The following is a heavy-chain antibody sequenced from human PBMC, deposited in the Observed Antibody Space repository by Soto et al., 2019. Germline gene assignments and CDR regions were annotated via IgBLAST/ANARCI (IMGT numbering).Heavy chain of an antibody. CDR3: ARGSIFVILSGYYQDPFYY. J-gene: IGHJ4*01. Sequence: SVKVSCKASGGTFSSYAISWVRQAPGQGLEWMGGIIPIFGTANYAQKFQGRVTITADESTSTAYMELSSLRSEDTAVYYCARGSIFVILSGYYQDPFYYWGQGTLVLVSS. V-gene: IGHV1-69*13. CDR2: IIPIFGTA. CDR1: GGTFSSYA. D-gene: IGHD3-9*01.